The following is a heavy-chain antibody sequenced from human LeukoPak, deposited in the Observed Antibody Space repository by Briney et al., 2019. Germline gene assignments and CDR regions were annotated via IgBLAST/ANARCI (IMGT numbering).Heavy chain of an antibody. CDR3: ARKAYYGDSNFDY. CDR2: ISSSSIYM. V-gene: IGHV3-21*06. J-gene: IGHJ4*02. CDR1: GFSFTTYN. D-gene: IGHD4-17*01. Sequence: GGSLRLSCAASGFSFTTYNMNWVRQAPGKGLEWVSSISSSSIYMYYTDSVKGRFTISRDNAKNSLYLQLNSLRAEDTAVYYCARKAYYGDSNFDYWGQGTLVTVSS.